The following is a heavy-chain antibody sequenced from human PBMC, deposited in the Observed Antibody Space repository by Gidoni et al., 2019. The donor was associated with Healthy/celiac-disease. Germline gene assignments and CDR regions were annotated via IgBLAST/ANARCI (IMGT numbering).Heavy chain of an antibody. D-gene: IGHD6-19*01. CDR1: GGSISSSSYD. V-gene: IGHV4-39*01. Sequence: QLQLPESGPGLVNPSATLSLTCPVPGGSISSSSYDWGWIRQPPGKGLEWIGSIYYSGSTYYNPSLKRRVTISVDTSKNQFSLKLSSVTAADTAVYYCWRSSGQLDYWGQGTLVTVSS. CDR3: WRSSGQLDY. CDR2: IYYSGST. J-gene: IGHJ4*02.